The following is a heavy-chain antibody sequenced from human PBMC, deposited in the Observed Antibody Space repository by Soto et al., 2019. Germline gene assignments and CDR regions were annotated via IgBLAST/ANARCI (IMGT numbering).Heavy chain of an antibody. CDR3: TRDLNGGNPFDY. Sequence: QVQLVQSGAEVKKPGASVRVSCKPSGYTLTNYAIHWVRQAAGQRLDWLGWIDPGSGNARYSQKLQGRITLSRDNSASTFYMDLTSLTSEDTAAYFCTRDLNGGNPFDYWGQGTLVTVSS. CDR2: IDPGSGNA. D-gene: IGHD2-8*01. J-gene: IGHJ4*02. CDR1: GYTLTNYA. V-gene: IGHV1-3*01.